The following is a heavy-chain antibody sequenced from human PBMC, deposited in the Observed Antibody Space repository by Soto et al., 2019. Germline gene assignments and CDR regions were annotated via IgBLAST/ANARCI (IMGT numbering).Heavy chain of an antibody. V-gene: IGHV3-23*01. CDR3: AKGRGGSGSLTPRVDF. CDR1: GFTFNNFA. CDR2: ISGGGDTT. D-gene: IGHD3-10*01. J-gene: IGHJ4*02. Sequence: EVQLLESGGGLVQPGGSLRLSCAASGFTFNNFAMSWVRQAPGKGLEWVSAISGGGDTTSYADSVKCRFTVSREGSKNTLYLQMSSLRAEDTALYYCAKGRGGSGSLTPRVDFWGQGTLVTVSS.